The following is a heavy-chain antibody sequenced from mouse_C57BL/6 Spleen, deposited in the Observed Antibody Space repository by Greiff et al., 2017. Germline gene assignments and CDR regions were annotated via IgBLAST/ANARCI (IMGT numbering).Heavy chain of an antibody. CDR1: GYTFTSYW. Sequence: VQLQQPGAELVKPGASVKLSCKASGYTFTSYWMQWVKQRPGQGLEWIGEIDPSDSYTNYNQKFKGKATLTVDTSSSTAYMQLSSLTSEDSAVYYCAVFITTVVAPGYFDYWGQGTTLTVSS. CDR3: AVFITTVVAPGYFDY. D-gene: IGHD1-1*01. J-gene: IGHJ2*01. CDR2: IDPSDSYT. V-gene: IGHV1-50*01.